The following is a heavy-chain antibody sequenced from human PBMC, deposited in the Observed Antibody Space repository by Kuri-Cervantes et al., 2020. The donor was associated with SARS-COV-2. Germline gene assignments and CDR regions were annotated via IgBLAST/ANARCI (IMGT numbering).Heavy chain of an antibody. D-gene: IGHD5-18*01. V-gene: IGHV4-59*12. Sequence: GSLRLSCTVSGGSISSYYWSWIRQPPGKVLEWIGYIYYSGSTNYNPSLKSRVTISVDTSKNQFSLRLTSVTAADTAVYYCARDVVHTYGWRAFDYWGQGSLVTVSS. CDR2: IYYSGST. J-gene: IGHJ4*02. CDR3: ARDVVHTYGWRAFDY. CDR1: GGSISSYY.